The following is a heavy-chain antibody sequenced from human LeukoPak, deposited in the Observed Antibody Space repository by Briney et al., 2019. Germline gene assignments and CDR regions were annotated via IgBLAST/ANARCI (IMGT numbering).Heavy chain of an antibody. CDR2: ISYDGSNK. V-gene: IGHV3-30-3*01. Sequence: GGSLRLSCAASGFTFSSYAMHWVREAPGKGLEWVAVISYDGSNKYYADSVKGRFNISRDNSKNTLYLQMNSLRAEDTAVYYCARDHSGRSSGSYGRGGLNWFDPWGQGTLVTVPS. D-gene: IGHD1-26*01. CDR3: ARDHSGRSSGSYGRGGLNWFDP. J-gene: IGHJ5*02. CDR1: GFTFSSYA.